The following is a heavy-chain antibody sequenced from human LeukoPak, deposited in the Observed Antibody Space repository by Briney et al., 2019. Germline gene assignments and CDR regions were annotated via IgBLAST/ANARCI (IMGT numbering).Heavy chain of an antibody. Sequence: GASVKVSCKASGGTFSSYAISWVRQAPGQGLEWMGAIIPIFGTANYAQKFQGRVTITTDESTSTAYMELSSLRSEDTAVYYCARGGAAVLTYYYYYMDVWGKGTTVTVSS. CDR2: IIPIFGTA. D-gene: IGHD6-13*01. CDR3: ARGGAAVLTYYYYYMDV. J-gene: IGHJ6*03. V-gene: IGHV1-69*05. CDR1: GGTFSSYA.